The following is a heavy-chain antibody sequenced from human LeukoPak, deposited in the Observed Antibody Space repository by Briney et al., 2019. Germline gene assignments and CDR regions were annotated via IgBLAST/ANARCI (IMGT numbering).Heavy chain of an antibody. D-gene: IGHD2-21*02. J-gene: IGHJ4*02. CDR2: IMYDGSSK. V-gene: IGHV3-30*02. Sequence: GGSLRLSCAASGFTLKAYAMHWVRQAPGKGLEWVAFIMYDGSSKSIGDSVKGRFSISRDNPSNTLYLEMNSLRVEDTAVYYCAKGLRLNDFSFESWGQGTLVTVSS. CDR3: AKGLRLNDFSFES. CDR1: GFTLKAYA.